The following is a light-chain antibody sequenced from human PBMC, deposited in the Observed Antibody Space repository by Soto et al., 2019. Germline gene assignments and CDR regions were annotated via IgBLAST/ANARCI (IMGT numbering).Light chain of an antibody. V-gene: IGLV1-40*01. CDR2: GNS. CDR1: SANIGAGYD. J-gene: IGLJ3*02. CDR3: QSYDSSRSGSV. Sequence: QYVLTQPPSVSGAPGQRVTISCTGSSANIGAGYDVHWYQQLPGTAPKLLIYGNSNRPSGVPDRFSGSKSGTSASLAITGLQDEDEADYYCQSYDSSRSGSVFGGGTKLTVL.